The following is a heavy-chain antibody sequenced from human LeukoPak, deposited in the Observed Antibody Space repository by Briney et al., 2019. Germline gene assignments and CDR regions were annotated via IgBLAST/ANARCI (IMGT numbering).Heavy chain of an antibody. Sequence: GGSLRLSCAASGFTFSNAWMSWVRQAPGKGLEWVGRIKSKTDGGTTDYAAPVKGRFTISRDDSKNTLYLQMNSLKTEDTAVYYCTTDLPPLWLGELLERQIDYWGQGTLVTVSS. D-gene: IGHD3-10*01. V-gene: IGHV3-15*01. J-gene: IGHJ4*02. CDR1: GFTFSNAW. CDR3: TTDLPPLWLGELLERQIDY. CDR2: IKSKTDGGTT.